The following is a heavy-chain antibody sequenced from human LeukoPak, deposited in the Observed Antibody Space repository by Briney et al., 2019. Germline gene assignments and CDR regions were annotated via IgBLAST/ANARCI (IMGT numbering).Heavy chain of an antibody. CDR2: INTNTGNP. D-gene: IGHD6-13*01. J-gene: IGHJ6*02. CDR3: ASKYSSSWYMGNYYGMDV. Sequence: EASVKVSCKASGYTFTSYAMNWVRQAPGQGLEWMGWINTNTGNPTYAQGFTGRFVFSLDTSVSTAYLQISSLKAEDTAVYYCASKYSSSWYMGNYYGMDVWGQGTTVTVSS. CDR1: GYTFTSYA. V-gene: IGHV7-4-1*02.